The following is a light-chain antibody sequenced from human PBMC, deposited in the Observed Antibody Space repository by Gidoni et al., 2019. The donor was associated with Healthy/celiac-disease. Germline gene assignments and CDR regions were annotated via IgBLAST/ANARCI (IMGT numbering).Light chain of an antibody. CDR2: GNR. CDR1: SSNIGAGYV. CDR3: QSYDSIRGV. V-gene: IGLV1-40*01. Sequence: QSVLTQPPSLSGPPGQRVTISCTGSSSNIGAGYVVHWYQQLPGTAPKLLIYGNRNRPSGVPDRFSGSKSGTSASLAISGLQAEDEADYYCQSYDSIRGVFGGGTKLTVL. J-gene: IGLJ3*02.